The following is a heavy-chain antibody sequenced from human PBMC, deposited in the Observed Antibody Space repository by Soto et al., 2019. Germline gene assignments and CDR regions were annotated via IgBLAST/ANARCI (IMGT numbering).Heavy chain of an antibody. Sequence: QVQLVQSGAEVKKPGASVKVSCKASGYTFTSYAMHWVRQAPGQRLEWMGWINAGNGNTKYSQKFQGRVTITRDTSASTAYMELSSLRSEDTAVYYCARWGQWLVQKSPTSYSMDVWGKGTTVTVSS. CDR2: INAGNGNT. CDR1: GYTFTSYA. J-gene: IGHJ6*03. CDR3: ARWGQWLVQKSPTSYSMDV. V-gene: IGHV1-3*01. D-gene: IGHD6-19*01.